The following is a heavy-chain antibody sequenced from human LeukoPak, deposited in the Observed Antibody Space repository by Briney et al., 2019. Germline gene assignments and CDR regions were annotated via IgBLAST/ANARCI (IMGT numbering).Heavy chain of an antibody. CDR1: GFTFSDYY. V-gene: IGHV3-7*01. CDR3: ARETPTLDYGDYYDAAFDI. Sequence: GGSLRLSCAASGFTFSDYYMSWIRQAPGKGLEWVANIKQDGSEKYYVDSVKGRFTISRDNAKNSLYLQMNSLRAEDTAVYYCARETPTLDYGDYYDAAFDIWGQGTMVTVSS. CDR2: IKQDGSEK. D-gene: IGHD4-17*01. J-gene: IGHJ3*02.